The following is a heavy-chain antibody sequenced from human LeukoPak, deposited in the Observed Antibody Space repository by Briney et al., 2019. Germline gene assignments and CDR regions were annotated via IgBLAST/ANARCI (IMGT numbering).Heavy chain of an antibody. J-gene: IGHJ4*02. V-gene: IGHV3-30-3*01. CDR1: GFTFSSYA. D-gene: IGHD5-18*01. CDR2: ISYDGSNK. CDR3: ARDFVDTAMVTPGY. Sequence: PGGSLRLSCAASGFTFSSYAMHWVRQAPGKGLEWVAVISYDGSNKYYADSVKGRFTISRDNSKNTLYLQMNSLRAEDMAVYYCARDFVDTAMVTPGYWGQGTLVTVSS.